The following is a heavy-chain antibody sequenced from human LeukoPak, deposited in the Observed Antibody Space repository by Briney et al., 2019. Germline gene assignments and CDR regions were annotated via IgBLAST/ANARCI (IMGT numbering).Heavy chain of an antibody. V-gene: IGHV1-18*01. Sequence: ASVKVPCKASGYTFTSYGISWVRQAPGQGLEWMGWISAYNGNTNYAQKLQGRVTMTTDTSTSTAYMELRSLRSDDTAVYYCARVVRYGDYSDYYYMDVWGKGTTVTVSS. CDR3: ARVVRYGDYSDYYYMDV. J-gene: IGHJ6*03. D-gene: IGHD4-17*01. CDR1: GYTFTSYG. CDR2: ISAYNGNT.